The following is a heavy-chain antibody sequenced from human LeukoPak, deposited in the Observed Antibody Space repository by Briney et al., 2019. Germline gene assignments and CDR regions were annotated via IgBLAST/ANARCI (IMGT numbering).Heavy chain of an antibody. Sequence: PGGSLRLSCAAFGFTFTNYAMSWVRQAPGKGLEWVSGTGSTGVSTFYADSVKGRFTVSRDNSKNTLSLQMNSLRAEDTAVYYCAKDPGVVPAHYFDYWGQGTLVTVSS. V-gene: IGHV3-23*01. CDR1: GFTFTNYA. J-gene: IGHJ4*02. CDR3: AKDPGVVPAHYFDY. D-gene: IGHD2-2*01. CDR2: TGSTGVST.